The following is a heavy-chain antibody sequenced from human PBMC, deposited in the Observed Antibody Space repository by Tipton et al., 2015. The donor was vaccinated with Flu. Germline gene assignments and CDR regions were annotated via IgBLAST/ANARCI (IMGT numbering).Heavy chain of an antibody. Sequence: TLSPTCTVSGGSISSSSYYWGWIRQPPGKGLEWIGSIYYSGSAYYNPSLKSRVTISVDTSKNQFSLKLSSVTAADTAVYYCASGLNWLIDYWGQGTLVTVSS. CDR1: GGSISSSSYY. V-gene: IGHV4-39*07. J-gene: IGHJ4*02. D-gene: IGHD1-1*01. CDR2: IYYSGSA. CDR3: ASGLNWLIDY.